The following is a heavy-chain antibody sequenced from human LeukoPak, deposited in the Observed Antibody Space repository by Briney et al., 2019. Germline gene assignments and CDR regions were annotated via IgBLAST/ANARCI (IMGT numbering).Heavy chain of an antibody. V-gene: IGHV1-2*02. J-gene: IGHJ5*02. CDR1: GYTFSDYY. CDR3: ARGRWLQFSGWFDP. Sequence: ASVKVSCKASGYTFSDYYLHWVRRAPGQGLQWMGWLHPNSGDTKYAQDFQGRVTMTRDTSISTAFMEVSSLTSDDTAVYYCARGRWLQFSGWFDPWGQGTLVTVSS. D-gene: IGHD5-24*01. CDR2: LHPNSGDT.